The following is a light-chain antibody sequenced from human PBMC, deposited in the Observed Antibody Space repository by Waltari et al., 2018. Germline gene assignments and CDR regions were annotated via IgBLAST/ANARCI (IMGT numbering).Light chain of an antibody. Sequence: IVLTQFPATLSLSPGERATLSCRASQSITSNLAWYRQKPGQPPRPLIYDASTSTAGIPTRFSGSGSGTDFTLTISSLEPEDFAVYYCQHRSNWPPLTFGGGTKVEIK. CDR3: QHRSNWPPLT. J-gene: IGKJ4*01. CDR1: QSITSN. V-gene: IGKV3-11*01. CDR2: DAS.